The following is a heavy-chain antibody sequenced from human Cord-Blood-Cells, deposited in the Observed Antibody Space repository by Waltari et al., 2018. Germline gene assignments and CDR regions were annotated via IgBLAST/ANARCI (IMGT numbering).Heavy chain of an antibody. V-gene: IGHV4-34*01. Sequence: QVQLQQSGAGLLTPSQTLSPTCAVYAGYFRGSYCSWIRHPPGKGLVWIVEINHSGSTNYNPSLKSRVTISVETSKNQFSLKLSSVTAADTAVYYCARGVVVSSSWDYFDYWGQGTLVTVSS. CDR2: INHSGST. D-gene: IGHD6-13*01. CDR1: AGYFRGSY. CDR3: ARGVVVSSSWDYFDY. J-gene: IGHJ4*02.